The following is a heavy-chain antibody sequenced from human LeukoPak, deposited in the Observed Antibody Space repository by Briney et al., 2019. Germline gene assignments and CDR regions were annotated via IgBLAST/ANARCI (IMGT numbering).Heavy chain of an antibody. CDR1: GYTFTSYD. J-gene: IGHJ4*02. CDR3: ARGSVGAPGGDY. D-gene: IGHD1-26*01. Sequence: ASVKVSCKASGYTFTSYDINWVRQATGQGLEWMGWMNPNSGNTGYAQKFQGRVTITRNTSISTAYMELSSLRSEDTAVYYCARGSVGAPGGDYWGQGTLVTVSS. V-gene: IGHV1-8*03. CDR2: MNPNSGNT.